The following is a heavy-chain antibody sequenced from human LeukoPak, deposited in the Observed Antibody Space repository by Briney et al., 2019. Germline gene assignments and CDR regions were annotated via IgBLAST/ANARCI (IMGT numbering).Heavy chain of an antibody. CDR2: INHSGST. CDR3: AGMRWLRLVDY. CDR1: GGSFSGYY. Sequence: SETLSLTCAVYGGSFSGYYWSWIRQPPGKGLEWIGEINHSGSTNYNRSLKSRVTISVDTSKNQFSLKLSSVTAADTAVYYCAGMRWLRLVDYWGQGTLVTVSS. V-gene: IGHV4-34*01. D-gene: IGHD5-12*01. J-gene: IGHJ4*02.